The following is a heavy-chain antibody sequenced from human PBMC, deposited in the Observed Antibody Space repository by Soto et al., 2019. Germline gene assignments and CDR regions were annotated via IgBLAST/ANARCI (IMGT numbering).Heavy chain of an antibody. CDR3: ARACQYEGLVVVVPTVSVPDY. V-gene: IGHV3-30-3*01. J-gene: IGHJ4*02. Sequence: QVQLVESGGGVVQPGRSLRLSCAVSGFTFSSSAMHWVRQAPGKGLEWVAVISYDGSNKYYADSARGRFTISRDNSKNTLYLPMKSLRPEDTAVYYCARACQYEGLVVVVPTVSVPDYWGQGTLVTVSS. CDR2: ISYDGSNK. CDR1: GFTFSSSA. D-gene: IGHD2-2*01.